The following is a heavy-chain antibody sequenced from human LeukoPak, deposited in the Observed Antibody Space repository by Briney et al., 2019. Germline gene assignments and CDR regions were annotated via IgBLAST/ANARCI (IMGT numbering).Heavy chain of an antibody. Sequence: PGGSLRLSCAASGLTFSDYSMNWVRQAPGKGLEWVAYISTSGVTTTYADSVKGRFTISRDNANNSLYLQMNSLRAEDTAVYYCARPPGSYYYYGMDVWGQGTTVTVSS. CDR2: ISTSGVTT. J-gene: IGHJ6*02. V-gene: IGHV3-48*01. CDR3: ARPPGSYYYYGMDV. CDR1: GLTFSDYS. D-gene: IGHD1-14*01.